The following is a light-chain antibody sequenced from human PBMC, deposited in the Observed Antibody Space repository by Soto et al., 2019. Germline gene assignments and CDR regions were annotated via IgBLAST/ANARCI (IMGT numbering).Light chain of an antibody. CDR3: QQSYSTPRT. J-gene: IGKJ1*01. CDR2: AAS. CDR1: QSISSY. Sequence: DIQMTQSPSSLSASVGDRLTITCRASQSISSYLNWYQQKPGKAPKLLIYAASTLQSGVPSRFSGSGSGTEFTLTVSSLQPEDFATYYCQQSYSTPRTFGQGTKVEIK. V-gene: IGKV1-39*01.